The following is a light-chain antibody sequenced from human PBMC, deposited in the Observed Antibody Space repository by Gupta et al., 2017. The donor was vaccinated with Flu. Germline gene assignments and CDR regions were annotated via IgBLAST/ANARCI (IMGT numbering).Light chain of an antibody. CDR3: QQYYSSPWT. CDR2: WAS. J-gene: IGKJ1*01. V-gene: IGKV4-1*01. Sequence: DIVMTQSPDSLAVSLGERATINCKSSQSVLYSSNNKNYLAWYQQKPGQPPKVLIYWASTRESGVPDRISGSGSGTDFTLTISSLQAEDVAVYYCQQYYSSPWTFGQGTKVEI. CDR1: QSVLYSSNNKNY.